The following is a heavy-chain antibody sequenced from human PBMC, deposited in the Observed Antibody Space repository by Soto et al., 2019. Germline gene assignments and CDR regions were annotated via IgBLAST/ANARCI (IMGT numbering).Heavy chain of an antibody. CDR2: ISYDGSNK. V-gene: IGHV3-30-3*01. CDR1: GFTFSSYA. Sequence: GGSLRLSCAASGFTFSSYAMHWVRQAPGKGLEWVAVISYDGSNKYYAYSVKGRFTISRDNSKNTLYLQLNSLRAEDTAVYYCAIGLDYDILTGYYGSAFDIWGQGTMVTVSS. CDR3: AIGLDYDILTGYYGSAFDI. D-gene: IGHD3-9*01. J-gene: IGHJ3*02.